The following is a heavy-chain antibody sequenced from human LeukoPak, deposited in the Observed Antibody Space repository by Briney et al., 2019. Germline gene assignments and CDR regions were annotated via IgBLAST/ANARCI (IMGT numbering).Heavy chain of an antibody. J-gene: IGHJ4*02. V-gene: IGHV3-74*01. D-gene: IGHD3-22*01. CDR3: AREAGGSSGYYRLDY. CDR2: INSDGSST. CDR1: GFTFSSYW. Sequence: PGGSLRLSCAASGFTFSSYWMHWVRQAPGKGLVWVSRINSDGSSTSYADSVKGRFTISRDNAKNTLYLQMNSLRAEDTAVYYCAREAGGSSGYYRLDYWGKGTLVTVSS.